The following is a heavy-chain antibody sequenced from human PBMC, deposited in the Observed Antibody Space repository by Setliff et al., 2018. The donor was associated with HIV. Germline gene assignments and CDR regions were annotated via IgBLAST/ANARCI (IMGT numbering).Heavy chain of an antibody. Sequence: SGPTLVNPTQTLTLTCAFSGFSLSTSGVGVGWIRQPPGKALEWLARIYWEDDKRYSPSLKSRLTINKDTSKNPVVLTMTNMDPVDKATYYCAHGPLSSSSSVRYFDSWGQGTLVTVSS. CDR3: AHGPLSSSSSVRYFDS. CDR1: GFSLSTSGVG. V-gene: IGHV2-5*02. D-gene: IGHD6-6*01. CDR2: IYWEDDK. J-gene: IGHJ4*02.